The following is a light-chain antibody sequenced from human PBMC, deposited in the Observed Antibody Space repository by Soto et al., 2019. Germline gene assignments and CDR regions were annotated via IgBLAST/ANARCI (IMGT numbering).Light chain of an antibody. CDR1: YSNIGSNF. J-gene: IGLJ2*01. V-gene: IGLV1-51*01. Sequence: QSVLTQPPSVSAAAGQKVTTSCSGSYSNIGSNFVSWYQHFPGSAPRLLIYDNSQRPSGIPDRFSGSKSGSSATLGITGLQTGDEADYYCGTWDSSLSVVLFGGGTQLTVL. CDR3: GTWDSSLSVVL. CDR2: DNS.